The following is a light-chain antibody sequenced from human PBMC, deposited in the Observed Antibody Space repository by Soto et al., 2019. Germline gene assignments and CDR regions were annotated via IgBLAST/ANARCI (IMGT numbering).Light chain of an antibody. J-gene: IGKJ4*01. CDR1: QHVTTNY. V-gene: IGKV3-20*01. Sequence: EIVLTQSPGTLSLSPGEGGTLYCRASQHVTTNYLAWYQQKLGQAPRLLIYGASNRATGIPDRFSGSGSGTDFTLTITRLEPEDFAVYYCQQNGTSPLTFGGGTRVEIK. CDR3: QQNGTSPLT. CDR2: GAS.